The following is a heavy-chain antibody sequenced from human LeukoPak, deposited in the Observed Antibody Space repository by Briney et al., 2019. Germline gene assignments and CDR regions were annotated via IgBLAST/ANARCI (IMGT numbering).Heavy chain of an antibody. D-gene: IGHD3-10*01. CDR1: GYTFTNYG. CDR3: ARAKRFRYYYGSGSYSLFDY. Sequence: ASVKVSFKASGYTFTNYGISWVRQAPGQGLEWMGWISPYNGNADYAQKLQGRVTMTADTSTSTACMELRSLRSDDTAVYYCARAKRFRYYYGSGSYSLFDYWGQGTLVTVSS. CDR2: ISPYNGNA. J-gene: IGHJ4*02. V-gene: IGHV1-18*01.